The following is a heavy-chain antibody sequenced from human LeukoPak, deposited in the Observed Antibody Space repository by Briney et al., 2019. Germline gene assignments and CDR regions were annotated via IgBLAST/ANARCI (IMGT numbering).Heavy chain of an antibody. CDR1: GFTFSSYA. V-gene: IGHV3-30-3*01. J-gene: IGHJ4*02. Sequence: PGRSLRLSCAASGFTFSSYAMPWVRQAPGKGLEWVAVISYDGSNKYYADSVKGRFTISRDNSKNTLYLQMNSLRAEDTAVYYCARDSYYSGFDYWGQGTLVTVSS. CDR2: ISYDGSNK. D-gene: IGHD2-15*01. CDR3: ARDSYYSGFDY.